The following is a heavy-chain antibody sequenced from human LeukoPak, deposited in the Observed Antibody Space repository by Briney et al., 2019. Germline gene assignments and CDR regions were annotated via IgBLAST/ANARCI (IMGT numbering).Heavy chain of an antibody. CDR2: IYYSGST. J-gene: IGHJ4*02. CDR3: ARGPSIAAAGTYDY. V-gene: IGHV4-59*01. D-gene: IGHD6-13*01. CDR1: GGSISSYY. Sequence: SETLSLTCTVSGGSISSYYWSWIRQPPGKGLEWIGYIYYSGSTNYNPSLKSRVTISVDTSKNQFSLKLSSVTAADTAVYYCARGPSIAAAGTYDYWGQGTLVTVSS.